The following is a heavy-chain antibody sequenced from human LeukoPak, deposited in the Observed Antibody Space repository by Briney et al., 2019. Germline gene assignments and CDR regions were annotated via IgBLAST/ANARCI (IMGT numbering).Heavy chain of an antibody. Sequence: PGGSLRLSCAASGFTFSSYAMGWVRQAPGKGLEWVSAISGSGGSTYYADCVKGRFTIYRDKSKNTVYMQTNSQRGEETAVNYCAKDRVLFRAFDISGQGPMVTVSS. D-gene: IGHD3-10*02. CDR3: AKDRVLFRAFDI. CDR1: GFTFSSYA. J-gene: IGHJ3*02. V-gene: IGHV3-23*01. CDR2: ISGSGGST.